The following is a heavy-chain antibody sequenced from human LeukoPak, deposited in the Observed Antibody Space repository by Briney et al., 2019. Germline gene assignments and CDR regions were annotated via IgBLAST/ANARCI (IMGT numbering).Heavy chain of an antibody. J-gene: IGHJ4*02. V-gene: IGHV3-23*01. Sequence: GGSLRLSCAASGFTFDDYGMSWVRQAPGKGLEWVSTISGSGGSTYYADSVKGRFTISRDNSKNTLYLQMNSLRAEDTAVYYCAKGYSGSYFDYWGQGTLVTVSS. CDR3: AKGYSGSYFDY. CDR1: GFTFDDYG. D-gene: IGHD1-26*01. CDR2: ISGSGGST.